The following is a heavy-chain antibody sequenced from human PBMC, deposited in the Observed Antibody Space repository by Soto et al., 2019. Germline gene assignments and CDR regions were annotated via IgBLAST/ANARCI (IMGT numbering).Heavy chain of an antibody. Sequence: LSLTCAVSGGSISSSNWWSWVRQPPGKGLEWIGEIYHSGSTNYNPSLKSRVTISVDKSKNQFPLKLSSVTAADTAVYYCARAACSGGSCYSGAFDIWGQGTMVTVSS. CDR1: GGSISSSNW. V-gene: IGHV4-4*02. CDR2: IYHSGST. J-gene: IGHJ3*02. D-gene: IGHD2-15*01. CDR3: ARAACSGGSCYSGAFDI.